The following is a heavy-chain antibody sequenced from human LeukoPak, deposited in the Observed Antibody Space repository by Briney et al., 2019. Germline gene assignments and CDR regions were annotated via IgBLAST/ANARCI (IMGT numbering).Heavy chain of an antibody. Sequence: GESLKISCKGSGYSFSSYWIAWVRQMPGKGLEWMGIIYPGDSDTTYSPSFQGQVAISADKSISTAYLQWSSLKASDTAMYFCARRRSSTLIDYWGQGTLVTVSS. D-gene: IGHD3-10*01. CDR2: IYPGDSDT. CDR1: GYSFSSYW. J-gene: IGHJ4*02. V-gene: IGHV5-51*01. CDR3: ARRRSSTLIDY.